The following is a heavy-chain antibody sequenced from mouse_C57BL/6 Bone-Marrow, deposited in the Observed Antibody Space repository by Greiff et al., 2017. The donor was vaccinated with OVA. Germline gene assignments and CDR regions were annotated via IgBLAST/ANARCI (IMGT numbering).Heavy chain of an antibody. CDR3: ASHRGAMDY. V-gene: IGHV5-12*01. CDR1: GFTFSDYY. Sequence: EVKVVESGGGLVQPGGSLKLSCAASGFTFSDYYMYWVRQTPEKRLEWVAYISNGGGSTYYPDTVKGRFTISRDNAKNTLYLQMSRLKSEDTAMYYWASHRGAMDYWGQGTSVTVSS. CDR2: ISNGGGST. J-gene: IGHJ4*01.